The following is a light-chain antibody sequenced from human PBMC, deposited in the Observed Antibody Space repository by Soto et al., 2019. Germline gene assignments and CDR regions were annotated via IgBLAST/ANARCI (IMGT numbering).Light chain of an antibody. J-gene: IGLJ1*01. CDR1: SSDVDDYRY. CDR2: DGT. V-gene: IGLV2-11*01. CDR3: CSYVTPPAL. Sequence: QSVLAQPRSVSGSPGQLLTISCTGTSSDVDDYRYVSWYQQYPGKATKSVIYDGTKRPSGGPDRFSGSNSGNTASLTISGLQAEDEAYYYCCSYVTPPALFGAGTKGT.